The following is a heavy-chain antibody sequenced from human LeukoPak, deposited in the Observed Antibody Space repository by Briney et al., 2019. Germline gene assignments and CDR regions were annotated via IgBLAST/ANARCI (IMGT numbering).Heavy chain of an antibody. J-gene: IGHJ4*02. Sequence: GASVKVSCKVSGYTLTELSMHWVRQAPGKGLEWLGGFDPEDGETIYAQKFQGRVTMTEDTSTDTAYMELSSLRSEDTAVYYCATGPDSSGYYPFDYWGQGTLVTVSS. CDR3: ATGPDSSGYYPFDY. V-gene: IGHV1-24*01. CDR1: GYTLTELS. CDR2: FDPEDGET. D-gene: IGHD3-22*01.